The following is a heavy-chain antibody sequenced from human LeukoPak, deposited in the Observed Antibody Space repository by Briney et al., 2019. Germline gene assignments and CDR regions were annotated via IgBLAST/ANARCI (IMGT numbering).Heavy chain of an antibody. D-gene: IGHD5-18*01. CDR1: GFTFNSYA. J-gene: IGHJ4*02. Sequence: GGSLRLSCVASGFTFNSYAISWVRQAPGKGLEWVSGIVGSGVTTYYADSVKGRFTISRDNSKNTLYLHMNGLRVEDTAIYYCARDERWIQFNYWGQGTLVTVSS. CDR3: ARDERWIQFNY. V-gene: IGHV3-23*01. CDR2: IVGSGVTT.